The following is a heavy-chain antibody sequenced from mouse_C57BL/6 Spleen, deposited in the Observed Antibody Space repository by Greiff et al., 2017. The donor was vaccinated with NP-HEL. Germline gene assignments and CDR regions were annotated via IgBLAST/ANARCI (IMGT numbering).Heavy chain of an antibody. CDR1: GYTFTSYW. CDR2: IDPSDSYT. CDR3: VYSNYGGVLYYFDY. Sequence: QVQLQQPGAELVKPGASVKLSCKASGYTFTSYWMQWVKQRPGQGLEWIGEIDPSDSYTNYNQKFKGKATLTVDTSSSTAYMQLSSLTSEDSAVYYCVYSNYGGVLYYFDYWGQGTTLTVSS. V-gene: IGHV1-50*01. D-gene: IGHD2-5*01. J-gene: IGHJ2*01.